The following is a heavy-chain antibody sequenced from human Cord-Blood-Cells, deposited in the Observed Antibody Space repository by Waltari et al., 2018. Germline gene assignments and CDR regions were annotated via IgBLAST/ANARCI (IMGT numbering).Heavy chain of an antibody. J-gene: IGHJ5*02. Sequence: QVQLQQWGAGLLKPSETLSLTCAVYGGSFSGYYWSWIRQPPGKGLEWIGEINHSGSTNYNPSLKSRVTRSVDTSTNQFSLNLSSVTAADTAVYYCARGGRYCSSTSCQNNWFDPWGQGTLVTVSS. D-gene: IGHD2-2*01. CDR3: ARGGRYCSSTSCQNNWFDP. CDR1: GGSFSGYY. V-gene: IGHV4-34*01. CDR2: INHSGST.